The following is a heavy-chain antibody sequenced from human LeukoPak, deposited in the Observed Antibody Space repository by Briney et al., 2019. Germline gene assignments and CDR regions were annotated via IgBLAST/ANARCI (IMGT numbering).Heavy chain of an antibody. V-gene: IGHV4-61*01. D-gene: IGHD6-13*01. CDR3: ARDVGYSLS. J-gene: IGHJ4*02. Sequence: PSETLSLTCTVSGGSISSSSYYWSWIRQPPGKGLEWMGYIYYSGSTNYNPSLKSRVTMSVDTSKNQFSLKLSSVTAADTAVYYCARDVGYSLSWGQGTLVTVSS. CDR1: GGSISSSSYY. CDR2: IYYSGST.